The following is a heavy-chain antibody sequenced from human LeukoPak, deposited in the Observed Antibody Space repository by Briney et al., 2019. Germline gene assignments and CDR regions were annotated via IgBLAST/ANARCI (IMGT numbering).Heavy chain of an antibody. CDR1: GGSISGYY. CDR3: AGHSRVASAKFDY. J-gene: IGHJ4*02. D-gene: IGHD6-25*01. CDR2: IYYSGST. Sequence: SETLSLTCTVSGGSISGYYWSWIRQPPGKGLEWIGYIYYSGSTNYNPSLKSRVTISVDTSKNQFSLKLSSVTAADSAMFYCAGHSRVASAKFDYWGQGTLVTVSS. V-gene: IGHV4-59*08.